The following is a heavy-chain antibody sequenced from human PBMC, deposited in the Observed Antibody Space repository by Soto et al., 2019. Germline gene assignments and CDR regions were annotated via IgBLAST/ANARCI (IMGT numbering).Heavy chain of an antibody. J-gene: IGHJ4*02. D-gene: IGHD2-21*01. CDR1: GGSISSSNW. CDR2: ISQSGNT. V-gene: IGHV4-4*02. CDR3: AREVSGVQAFDY. Sequence: QVQLQESGPGLVQPSGTLSLTCAVSGGSISSSNWWNWVRQPPGKGLEWIGEISQSGNTNYNPSLKSRVTISVDKSKKYFSLKLDSVTAADTAVYYCAREVSGVQAFDYWGQGTLVTVSS.